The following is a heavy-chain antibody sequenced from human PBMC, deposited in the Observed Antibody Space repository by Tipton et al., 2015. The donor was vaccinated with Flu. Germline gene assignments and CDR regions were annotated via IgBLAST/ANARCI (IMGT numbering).Heavy chain of an antibody. V-gene: IGHV3-30*18. CDR3: AKGDGKMYFDG. J-gene: IGHJ4*02. D-gene: IGHD3-16*01. Sequence: SLRLSCAASGFTFTTYGMHWGRQAPGKGLEWVAAVSSNGKDKYYIDSVKGRFTISRDNSKNTLYLQMDSLRTEDTAVYYCAKGDGKMYFDGWGQGTLVTVSS. CDR2: VSSNGKDK. CDR1: GFTFTTYG.